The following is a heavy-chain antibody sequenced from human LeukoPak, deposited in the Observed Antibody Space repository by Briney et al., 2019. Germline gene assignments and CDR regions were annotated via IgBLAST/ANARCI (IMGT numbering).Heavy chain of an antibody. D-gene: IGHD3-9*01. V-gene: IGHV3-23*01. CDR1: GFTFSSYG. J-gene: IGHJ6*03. Sequence: GGSLRLSCAASGFTFSSYGMSWVRQAPGKGLEWVSAISGSGGSTYYADSVKGRFTISRDNSKNTLYLQMNSLRAEDTAVYYCAKDREWNYYDILTGYYTTVYYYYYMDVWGKGTTVTVSS. CDR2: ISGSGGST. CDR3: AKDREWNYYDILTGYYTTVYYYYYMDV.